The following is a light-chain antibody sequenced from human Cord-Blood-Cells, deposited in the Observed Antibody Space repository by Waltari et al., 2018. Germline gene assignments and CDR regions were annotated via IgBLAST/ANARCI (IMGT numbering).Light chain of an antibody. Sequence: DIVMTQSPDSLAVSLGERATINCKSSQSVLYSSNNKNYLAWYQQKPGQPPKLPIYWASTRESGVPDRCSGSGSGTDFTLTISSLQAEDVAVYYCQQYYSTPRTFGQGTKVEIK. CDR3: QQYYSTPRT. V-gene: IGKV4-1*01. CDR2: WAS. J-gene: IGKJ1*01. CDR1: QSVLYSSNNKNY.